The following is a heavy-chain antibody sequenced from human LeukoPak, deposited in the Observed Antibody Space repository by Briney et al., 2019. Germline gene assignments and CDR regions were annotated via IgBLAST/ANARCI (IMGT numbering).Heavy chain of an antibody. CDR1: GDSISSYY. J-gene: IGHJ6*03. V-gene: IGHV4-4*07. CDR3: ARTTEAHSWQTRYYSYYMDV. Sequence: SEALSLTCNVSGDSISSYYWTWIRQPAGKGLQWIGRIFTSGSTSYNPSLKSRLTISLDMSKNQFSLKLTSVTAADTAVYYCARTTEAHSWQTRYYSYYMDVWGKGTTVTVSS. D-gene: IGHD6-13*01. CDR2: IFTSGST.